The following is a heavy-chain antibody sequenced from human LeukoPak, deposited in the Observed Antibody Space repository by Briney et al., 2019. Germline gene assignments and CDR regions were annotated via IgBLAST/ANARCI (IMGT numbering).Heavy chain of an antibody. J-gene: IGHJ5*02. CDR2: ISSSSSYI. CDR3: ARCPITFGGVIVIPSWFDP. D-gene: IGHD3-16*02. Sequence: GGSLRLSCAAPGFTFSSYSMNWVRQAPGKGLEWVSSISSSSSYIYYADSVKGRFTISRDNAKNSLYLQMNSLRAEDTAVYYCARCPITFGGVIVIPSWFDPWGQGTLVTVSS. CDR1: GFTFSSYS. V-gene: IGHV3-21*01.